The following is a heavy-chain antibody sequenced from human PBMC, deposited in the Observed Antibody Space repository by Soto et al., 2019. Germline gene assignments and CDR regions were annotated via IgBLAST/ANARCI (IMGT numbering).Heavy chain of an antibody. CDR2: IYYSGST. V-gene: IGHV4-61*01. CDR1: GGSVSSGSYY. Sequence: SETLSLTCTVSGGSVSSGSYYWSWIRQPPGKGLEWIGYIYYSGSTNYNPSLKSRVTISVDTSKNQFSLKLSSVTAADTAVYYCARGGDSSGYLLYYYYGMDVWGQGTTVTVSS. CDR3: ARGGDSSGYLLYYYYGMDV. J-gene: IGHJ6*02. D-gene: IGHD3-22*01.